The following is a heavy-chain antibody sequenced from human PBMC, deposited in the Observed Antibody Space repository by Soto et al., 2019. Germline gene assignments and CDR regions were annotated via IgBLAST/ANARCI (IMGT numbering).Heavy chain of an antibody. CDR3: VRDGTKTLRDWFDP. J-gene: IGHJ5*02. V-gene: IGHV4-4*07. CDR1: GASISGFY. CDR2: IYATGTT. D-gene: IGHD1-1*01. Sequence: QVQLRESGPGLVKPSETLSLTCTVSGASISGFYWSWIRKSAGKGLEWIGRIYATGTTDYNPSLKSRVMMSVDTSKKQFSLELRSVTSADTAVYYCVRDGTKTLRDWFDPWGQGISVTVSS.